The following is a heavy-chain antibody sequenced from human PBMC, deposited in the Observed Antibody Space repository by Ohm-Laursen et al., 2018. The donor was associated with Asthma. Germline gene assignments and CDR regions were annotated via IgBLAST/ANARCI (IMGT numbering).Heavy chain of an antibody. D-gene: IGHD6-13*01. CDR2: ISYDGSNK. J-gene: IGHJ4*02. Sequence: SLRLSCAASGFTFSSYAMHWVRQAPGKGLEWVAVISYDGSNKYYADSVKGRFTISRDNSKNTLYLQMNSLRAEDTAVYYCARDRGIAAAGTKGSHWGQGTLVTVSS. V-gene: IGHV3-30-3*01. CDR1: GFTFSSYA. CDR3: ARDRGIAAAGTKGSH.